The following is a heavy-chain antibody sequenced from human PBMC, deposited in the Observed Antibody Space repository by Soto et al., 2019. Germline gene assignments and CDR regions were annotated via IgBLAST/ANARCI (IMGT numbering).Heavy chain of an antibody. CDR1: GYTSTNYA. Sequence: ASVKVSCKASGYTSTNYAVHWVRQAPGQGLQWIGWINVGNGNTKSSQKFQGRVTFSRDTSASTAYMEVSSLTSEDTAVYYCTSDNKGLADYWGQATLVSVCS. V-gene: IGHV1-3*01. J-gene: IGHJ4*02. CDR2: INVGNGNT. CDR3: TSDNKGLADY.